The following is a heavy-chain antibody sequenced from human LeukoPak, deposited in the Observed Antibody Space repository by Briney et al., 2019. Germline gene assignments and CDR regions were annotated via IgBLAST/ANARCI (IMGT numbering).Heavy chain of an antibody. CDR3: ARQYSGYDNPAFDI. Sequence: GASVKVSCKASGYTFTGYYMHWVRQAPGQGLEWMGWINPNSGGTNYAQKFQGRVTMTRDTSISTAYMELSRLRSDDTAVYYCARQYSGYDNPAFDIWGQGTMVTVSS. D-gene: IGHD5-12*01. CDR2: INPNSGGT. J-gene: IGHJ3*02. V-gene: IGHV1-2*02. CDR1: GYTFTGYY.